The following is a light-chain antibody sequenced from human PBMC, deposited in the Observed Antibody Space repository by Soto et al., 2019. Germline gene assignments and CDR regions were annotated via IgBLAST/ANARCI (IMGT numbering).Light chain of an antibody. J-gene: IGLJ1*01. CDR2: DVS. CDR3: CSYAGAFTYV. Sequence: QSALTQPRSVSGSPGHSVTISCTGTSSDVGGYSYVSWYQQHPGIAPKLMISDVSKRPSGVPDRFSGSKFGNTASLTISGLQAEDEADYYCCSYAGAFTYVFGSGTKVT. CDR1: SSDVGGYSY. V-gene: IGLV2-11*01.